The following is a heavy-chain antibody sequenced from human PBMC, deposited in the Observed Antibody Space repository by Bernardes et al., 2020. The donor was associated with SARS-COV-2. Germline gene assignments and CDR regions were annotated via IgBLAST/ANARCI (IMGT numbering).Heavy chain of an antibody. CDR1: GFTFSSYG. D-gene: IGHD5-18*01. Sequence: GGSLRLSCAASGFTFSSYGMHWVRQAPGKGLEWVAVISYDGSNIYYADSVKGRFTISRDNSKNTLYLQMNSLRAEDTAVYYCAKDLYSYGRSSYFDYWGQGTLVTVSS. CDR2: ISYDGSNI. V-gene: IGHV3-30*18. CDR3: AKDLYSYGRSSYFDY. J-gene: IGHJ4*02.